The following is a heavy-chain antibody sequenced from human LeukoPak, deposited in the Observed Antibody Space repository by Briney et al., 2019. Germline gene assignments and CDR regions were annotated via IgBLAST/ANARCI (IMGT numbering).Heavy chain of an antibody. D-gene: IGHD3-10*02. V-gene: IGHV3-23*01. Sequence: SGGSLRLSCAASGFTFSSYAMTWVRQAPGKGLDWVSTVSGSGGSTYYAASVKGLFTISRDNSKNTLYLQMNSLRVEDTAVYYCAKDLFGAAGSFHYGMDVWGQGTTVTVSS. J-gene: IGHJ6*02. CDR2: VSGSGGST. CDR3: AKDLFGAAGSFHYGMDV. CDR1: GFTFSSYA.